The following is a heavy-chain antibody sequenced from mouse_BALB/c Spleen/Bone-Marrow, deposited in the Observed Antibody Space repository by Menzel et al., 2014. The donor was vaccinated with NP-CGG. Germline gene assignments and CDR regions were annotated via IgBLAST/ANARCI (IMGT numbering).Heavy chain of an antibody. J-gene: IGHJ3*01. D-gene: IGHD1-2*01. Sequence: EVMLVESGGGLVQPGGSLKLSCAASGFDFSRYWMTWVRQAPGKGLEWIGEINPDSSTINYTPSLKDKFIISRDNAENTLYLQMNKVRSEDTALYYCAKNYYYGYVAYWGQGTLATVSA. V-gene: IGHV4-1*02. CDR2: INPDSSTI. CDR3: AKNYYYGYVAY. CDR1: GFDFSRYW.